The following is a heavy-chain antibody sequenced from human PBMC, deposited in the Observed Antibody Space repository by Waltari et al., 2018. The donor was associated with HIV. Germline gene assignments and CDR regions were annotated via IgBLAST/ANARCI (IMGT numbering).Heavy chain of an antibody. D-gene: IGHD3-22*01. CDR3: ARGRRSYYDSSGYHADAFDI. J-gene: IGHJ3*02. Sequence: QVQLQQWGAGLLKPSETLSLTCAVYGGSFSGYYWSWIRQPPGKGLEWIGEINHSGSTNYNPSLKSRVTISVDTSKNQFSLKLSSVTAADTAVYYCARGRRSYYDSSGYHADAFDIWGQGTMVTVSS. V-gene: IGHV4-34*01. CDR2: INHSGST. CDR1: GGSFSGYY.